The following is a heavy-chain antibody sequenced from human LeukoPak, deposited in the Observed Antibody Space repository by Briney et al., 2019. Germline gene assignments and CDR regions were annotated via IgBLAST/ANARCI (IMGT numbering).Heavy chain of an antibody. D-gene: IGHD2-15*01. CDR1: GFTFSSYS. CDR3: AKDHCSGGSCYSAWGYYYYYGMDV. Sequence: PGGSLRLSCAASGFTFSSYSMNWVRQAPGKGLEWISYISSTSSTIYYADSVKGRFTISRDNSKNTLYLQMNSLRAEDTAVYYCAKDHCSGGSCYSAWGYYYYYGMDVWGQGTTVTVSS. V-gene: IGHV3-48*01. CDR2: ISSTSSTI. J-gene: IGHJ6*02.